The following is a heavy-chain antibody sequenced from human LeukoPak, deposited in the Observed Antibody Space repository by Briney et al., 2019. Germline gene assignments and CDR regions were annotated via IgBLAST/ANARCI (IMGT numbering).Heavy chain of an antibody. D-gene: IGHD6-13*01. Sequence: SETLSLTCTVSGGSSSSYYGSWIRQPPGKGLEWIGYIYYSGSTNYNPSLKSPVTMSVDTSKNQFSLNLSPVTPADTPVSYCARDQGSSSWYVIWGQGTLVTVSS. V-gene: IGHV4-59*01. J-gene: IGHJ4*02. CDR1: GGSSSSYY. CDR3: ARDQGSSSWYVI. CDR2: IYYSGST.